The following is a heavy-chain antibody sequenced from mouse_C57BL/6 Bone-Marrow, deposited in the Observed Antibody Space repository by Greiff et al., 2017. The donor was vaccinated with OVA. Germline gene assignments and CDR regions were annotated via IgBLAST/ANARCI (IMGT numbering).Heavy chain of an antibody. V-gene: IGHV1-59*01. CDR3: ARRITTPFES. D-gene: IGHD1-1*01. CDR2: IDPSDSYT. CDR1: GYTFTSYW. Sequence: VQLQQPGAELVRPGTSVKLSCKASGYTFTSYWMHWVKQRPGQGLEWIGVIDPSDSYTNYNQKFKGKATLTVDTSSRKAYMQLCSLSPEGTAVSYTARRITTPFESWGQGTTLSLSS. J-gene: IGHJ2*01.